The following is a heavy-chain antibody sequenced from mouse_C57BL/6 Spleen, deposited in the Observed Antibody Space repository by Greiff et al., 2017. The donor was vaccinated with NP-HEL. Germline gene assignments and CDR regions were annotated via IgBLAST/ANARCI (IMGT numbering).Heavy chain of an antibody. CDR1: GYAFSSYW. J-gene: IGHJ4*01. V-gene: IGHV1-80*01. CDR3: ARRVSTVKAMDC. CDR2: IYPGDGDT. D-gene: IGHD1-1*01. Sequence: VQLVESGAELVKPGASVKISCKASGYAFSSYWLNWVKQRPGKGLEWIGKIYPGDGDTHYNGQFKGKATLTADKSSSTAYMQLSSLTSEDSAVYFCARRVSTVKAMDCWGKGATVTVSS.